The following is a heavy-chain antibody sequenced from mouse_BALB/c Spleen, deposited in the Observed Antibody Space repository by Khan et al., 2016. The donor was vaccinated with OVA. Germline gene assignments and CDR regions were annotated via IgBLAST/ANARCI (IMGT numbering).Heavy chain of an antibody. D-gene: IGHD1-1*01. Sequence: EVELVESGGGLVKPGGSLKLSCVASGFTFSTFAMSWVRQTPEKRLEWVTTINSGGDFTYYPDSVKGRFTISRESAKNTLSLQMSSLRSEDTAMYYCARHNYGPFDYWGQGTLVTVSA. CDR2: INSGGDFT. J-gene: IGHJ3*01. CDR3: ARHNYGPFDY. V-gene: IGHV5-9-3*01. CDR1: GFTFSTFA.